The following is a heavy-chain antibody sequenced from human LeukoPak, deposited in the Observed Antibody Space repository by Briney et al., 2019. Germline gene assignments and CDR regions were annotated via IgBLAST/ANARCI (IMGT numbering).Heavy chain of an antibody. CDR2: ISYIGST. CDR3: ARDLITVTKGFDI. CDR1: TDSFSSHY. Sequence: PSETLSLTCAVSTDSFSSHYWSWVRQPPGKGLEWIGYISYIGSTNYNPSLKSRVTISIDTSKNQFSLRLWSVTAADTAVYYCARDLITVTKGFDIWGQGTMVSVSS. V-gene: IGHV4-59*11. D-gene: IGHD4-17*01. J-gene: IGHJ3*02.